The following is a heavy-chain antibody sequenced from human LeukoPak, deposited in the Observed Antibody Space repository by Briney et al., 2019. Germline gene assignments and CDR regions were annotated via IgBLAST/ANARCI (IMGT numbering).Heavy chain of an antibody. CDR1: GYTLTELS. J-gene: IGHJ5*02. CDR3: VRFAAGPDPYYP. D-gene: IGHD6-25*01. Sequence: GASVKVSCKVSGYTLTELSMHWVRQAPGKGLEWMGGFDPEDGETIYAQNFQGRVTMTEDTSTDTAYMELNSLTSEDTAVYYCVRFAAGPDPYYPWGQGTLVTVSS. CDR2: FDPEDGET. V-gene: IGHV1-24*01.